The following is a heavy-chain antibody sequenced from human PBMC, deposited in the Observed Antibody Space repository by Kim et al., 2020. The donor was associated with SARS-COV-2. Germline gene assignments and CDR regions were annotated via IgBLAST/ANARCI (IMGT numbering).Heavy chain of an antibody. Sequence: GGSLRLSCAASGFTFSSYGMHWVRQAPGKGLEWVAVISYDGSNKYYADSVKGRFTISRDNSKNTLYLQMNSLRAEDTAVYYCAKERGYDWNYAFDYWGQGTLVTVSS. V-gene: IGHV3-30*18. J-gene: IGHJ4*02. CDR2: ISYDGSNK. CDR1: GFTFSSYG. CDR3: AKERGYDWNYAFDY. D-gene: IGHD1-7*01.